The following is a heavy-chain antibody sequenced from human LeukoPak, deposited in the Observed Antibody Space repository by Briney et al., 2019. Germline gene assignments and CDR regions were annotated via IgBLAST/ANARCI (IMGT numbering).Heavy chain of an antibody. J-gene: IGHJ5*02. CDR3: SREDITMVRGVMISNWFDP. D-gene: IGHD3-10*01. CDR2: IYTSGST. Sequence: PSETLSLTCTVSGGSISSYYWSWIRQPAGKGLEWIGRIYTSGSTNYNPSLKSRVTMSVDTSKNQFSLKLSSVTAADTAVYYCSREDITMVRGVMISNWFDPWGQGTLVTVSS. CDR1: GGSISSYY. V-gene: IGHV4-4*07.